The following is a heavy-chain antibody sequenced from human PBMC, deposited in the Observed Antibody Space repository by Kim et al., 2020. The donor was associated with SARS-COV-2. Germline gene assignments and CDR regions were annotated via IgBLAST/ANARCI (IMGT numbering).Heavy chain of an antibody. D-gene: IGHD6-13*01. V-gene: IGHV4-59*01. CDR3: ARSPSSWHYLVYPAWFDP. J-gene: IGHJ5*02. Sequence: SRVTISVDTSKNQFSLKLSSVTAADTAVYYCARSPSSWHYLVYPAWFDPWGQGTLVTVSS.